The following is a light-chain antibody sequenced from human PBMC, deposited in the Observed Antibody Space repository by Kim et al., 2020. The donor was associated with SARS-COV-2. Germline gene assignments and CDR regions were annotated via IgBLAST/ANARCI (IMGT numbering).Light chain of an antibody. V-gene: IGKV3-20*01. CDR2: GAS. Sequence: LSPGERANLSGRASQSVSSSYLAWDQQKPGQAPRLLIYGASSRATGRPDRFSGSGSGTDFTLTISRLEPEDFAVYYCQQYGSAPYTFGQGTKLEI. J-gene: IGKJ2*01. CDR1: QSVSSSY. CDR3: QQYGSAPYT.